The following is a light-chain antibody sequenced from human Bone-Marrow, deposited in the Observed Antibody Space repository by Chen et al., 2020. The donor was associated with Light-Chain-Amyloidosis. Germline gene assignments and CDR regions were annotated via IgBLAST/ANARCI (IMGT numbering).Light chain of an antibody. Sequence: EIVLTQSPGTLSFSPGERATLSCRASQTITSSYLAWYQQKPGQAPRLLIYAASTRVTGIPARFSGSGSETEFTLIIASLQSEDFAVYYCQEYNDWPGTFGQGTKVEIK. CDR2: AAS. CDR3: QEYNDWPGT. CDR1: QTITSSY. V-gene: IGKV3-15*01. J-gene: IGKJ1*01.